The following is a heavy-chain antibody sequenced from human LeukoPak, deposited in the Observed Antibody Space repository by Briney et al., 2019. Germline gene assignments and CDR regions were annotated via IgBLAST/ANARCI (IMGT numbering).Heavy chain of an antibody. J-gene: IGHJ5*02. V-gene: IGHV1-18*01. CDR2: ISAYNGNT. Sequence: ASVKVSCKASGYTFTSYGISWLRQAPGQGLEWIGWISAYNGNTNYGHNFRGRVTMTTDTSTTTAYMELRSLTSGDTAVYYCARDDRTGSWSWFDPWGQGTLVIVSS. D-gene: IGHD6-13*01. CDR1: GYTFTSYG. CDR3: ARDDRTGSWSWFDP.